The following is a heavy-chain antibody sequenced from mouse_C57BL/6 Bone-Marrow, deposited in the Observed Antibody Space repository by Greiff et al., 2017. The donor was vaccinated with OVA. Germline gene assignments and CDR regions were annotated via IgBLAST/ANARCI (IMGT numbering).Heavy chain of an antibody. V-gene: IGHV1-59*01. CDR3: AATTPYAMDY. D-gene: IGHD6-1*01. CDR1: GYTFTSYW. CDR2: IVPSDSYT. J-gene: IGHJ4*01. Sequence: VQLQQPGAELVRPGTSVKLSCKASGYTFTSYWMHWVKQRPGQGLEWIGVIVPSDSYTNYNPKFKGKATLTVDTSSSTAYMQLSSLTYEDAAVYYCAATTPYAMDYWGQGTSVTVSS.